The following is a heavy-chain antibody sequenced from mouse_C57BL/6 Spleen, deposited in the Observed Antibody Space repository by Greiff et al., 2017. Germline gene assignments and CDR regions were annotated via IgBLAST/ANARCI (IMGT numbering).Heavy chain of an antibody. CDR1: GYTFTSYW. CDR2: IHPNSGST. CDR3: SKDLSTWFAY. V-gene: IGHV1-64*01. Sequence: VQLQQPGAELVKPGASVKLSCKASGYTFTSYWMHWVKQRPGQGLEWIGMIHPNSGSTNYTEKFKSKATLTLDTSSSTAYMQLSSLTSEDSAVYFCSKDLSTWFAYWGQGTLVTVSA. D-gene: IGHD1-1*01. J-gene: IGHJ3*01.